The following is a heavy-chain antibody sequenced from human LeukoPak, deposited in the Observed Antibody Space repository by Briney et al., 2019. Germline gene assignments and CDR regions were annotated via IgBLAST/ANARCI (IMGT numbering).Heavy chain of an antibody. CDR2: INHSGST. D-gene: IGHD2-21*02. J-gene: IGHJ6*03. V-gene: IGHV4-34*01. CDR1: GGSFSGYY. Sequence: SETLSLTCAVYGGSFSGYYWSWIRQPPGKGLEWIGEINHSGSTNYNPSLKSRATISVDTSKNQFSLKLSSVTAADTAVYYCARVEDCYCSGRRENYYYYMDVWGKGTTVTISS. CDR3: ARVEDCYCSGRRENYYYYMDV.